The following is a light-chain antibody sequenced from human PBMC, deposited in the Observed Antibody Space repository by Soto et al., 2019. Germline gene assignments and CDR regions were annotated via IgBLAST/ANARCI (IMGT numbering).Light chain of an antibody. CDR1: SSNIGSNY. V-gene: IGLV1-47*02. CDR2: SDV. Sequence: QSVLSQPPSASGTPGQGVIISCSGGSSNIGSNYVYWYRLLPGTAPKLVMFSDVTRPLGVSDRFSGSKSGTSASLAISGLRPEDEADYFCAAWDGSLSGWVFGGGTKVTVL. CDR3: AAWDGSLSGWV. J-gene: IGLJ3*02.